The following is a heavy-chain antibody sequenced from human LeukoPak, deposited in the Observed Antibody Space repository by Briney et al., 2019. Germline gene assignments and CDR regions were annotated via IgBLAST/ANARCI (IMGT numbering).Heavy chain of an antibody. V-gene: IGHV3-7*01. Sequence: PGGSLRLSCAASGFTFTSYWMTWIRQAPGKGLEWVANIQQDGSEKNYVDSAKGRFTISRDNTKNSLYLQMNSLRAEDTAVYYCAGAAGWEQAYWRQGTQVSVPS. J-gene: IGHJ4*02. CDR1: GFTFTSYW. CDR2: IQQDGSEK. D-gene: IGHD1-26*01. CDR3: AGAAGWEQAY.